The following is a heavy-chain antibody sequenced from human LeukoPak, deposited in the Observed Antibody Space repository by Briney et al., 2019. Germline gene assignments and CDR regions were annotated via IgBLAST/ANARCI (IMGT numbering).Heavy chain of an antibody. J-gene: IGHJ4*02. CDR1: GFTFSSYA. V-gene: IGHV3-23*01. CDR2: ISGSGGST. Sequence: GGSLRLSCAASGFTFSSYAMNWVRQAPGKGLEWVSAISGSGGSTYYADSVKGRFTISRDNSKNTLYLQMNSLIPEDTALYYCAKPQEADLWVPDSWGQGTLVTVSS. D-gene: IGHD3-3*01. CDR3: AKPQEADLWVPDS.